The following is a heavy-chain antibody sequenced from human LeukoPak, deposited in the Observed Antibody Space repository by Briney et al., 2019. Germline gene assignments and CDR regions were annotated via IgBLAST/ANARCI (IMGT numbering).Heavy chain of an antibody. CDR2: ISAYNGNT. Sequence: ASVKVSCKASGCTFTSYGISWVRQAPGQGLEWMGWISAYNGNTNYAQKLQGRVTMTTDTSTSTAYMELRSLRSDDTAVYYCARDGGRGKNTTMVFDYWGQGTLVTVSS. CDR1: GCTFTSYG. D-gene: IGHD5-18*01. V-gene: IGHV1-18*01. CDR3: ARDGGRGKNTTMVFDY. J-gene: IGHJ4*02.